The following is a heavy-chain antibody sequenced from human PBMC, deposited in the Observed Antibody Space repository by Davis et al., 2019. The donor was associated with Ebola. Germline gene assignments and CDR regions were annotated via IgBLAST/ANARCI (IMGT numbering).Heavy chain of an antibody. V-gene: IGHV1-69*10. CDR2: IIPILGIA. CDR1: GCTFSSYA. D-gene: IGHD3-22*01. J-gene: IGHJ4*02. CDR3: ARGNYDSHFDY. Sequence: SVKVSCKASGCTFSSYAISWVRQAPGQGLEWMGRIIPILGIANYAQKFQGRVTITADKSTSTAYMELSSLRSEDTAVYYCARGNYDSHFDYWGQGTLVTVSS.